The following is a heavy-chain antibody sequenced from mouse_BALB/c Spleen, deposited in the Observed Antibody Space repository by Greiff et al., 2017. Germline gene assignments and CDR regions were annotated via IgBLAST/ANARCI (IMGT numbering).Heavy chain of an antibody. J-gene: IGHJ4*01. CDR3: ARSGDGYPPAMDY. CDR2: ISYSGST. CDR1: GDSITSGY. D-gene: IGHD2-3*01. Sequence: DVKLVESGPSLVKPSQTLSLTCSVTGDSITSGYWNWIRKFPGNKLEYMGYISYSGSTYYNPSLKSRISITRDTSKNQYYLQLNSVTTEDTATYYCARSGDGYPPAMDYWGQGTSVTVSS. V-gene: IGHV3-8*02.